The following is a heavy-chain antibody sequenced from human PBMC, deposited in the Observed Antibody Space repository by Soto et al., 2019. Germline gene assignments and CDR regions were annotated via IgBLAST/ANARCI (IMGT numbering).Heavy chain of an antibody. J-gene: IGHJ4*02. CDR3: ARDRPLVVEQQLVLEIDY. D-gene: IGHD6-13*01. CDR2: ISAYNGNT. Sequence: ASVKVSCKASGYTFTSYGISWVRQAPGQGLEWMGWISAYNGNTNYAQKLQGRVTMTTDTSTSTAYMELRSLRSDDTAVYYCARDRPLVVEQQLVLEIDYWGQGTLVTVSS. CDR1: GYTFTSYG. V-gene: IGHV1-18*01.